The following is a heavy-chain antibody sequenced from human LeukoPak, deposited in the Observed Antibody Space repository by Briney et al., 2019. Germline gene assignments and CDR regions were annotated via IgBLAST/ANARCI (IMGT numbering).Heavy chain of an antibody. CDR1: GGSFSGYY. Sequence: ASETLSLTCAVYGGSFSGYYWSWIRQPPGKGLEWIGEINHSGSTNYNPSLKSQVSISIDTSKNQFSLKLTSVTAADTAVYYCARQTGSGLFILPGGQGTLVTVSS. CDR2: INHSGST. D-gene: IGHD3/OR15-3a*01. V-gene: IGHV4-34*01. J-gene: IGHJ4*02. CDR3: ARQTGSGLFILP.